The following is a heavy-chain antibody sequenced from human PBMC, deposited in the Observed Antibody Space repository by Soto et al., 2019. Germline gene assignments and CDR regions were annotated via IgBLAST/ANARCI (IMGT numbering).Heavy chain of an antibody. D-gene: IGHD2-2*01. CDR3: ARELAGYCSSTSCQMFDY. CDR1: GYTFTSYG. Sequence: ASVKVSCKASGYTFTSYGISWVRQAPGQGLEWMGWISAYNGNTNYAQKPQGRVTMTTDTSTSTAYMELRSLRSDDTAVYYCARELAGYCSSTSCQMFDYWGQGTLVTVSS. CDR2: ISAYNGNT. J-gene: IGHJ4*02. V-gene: IGHV1-18*01.